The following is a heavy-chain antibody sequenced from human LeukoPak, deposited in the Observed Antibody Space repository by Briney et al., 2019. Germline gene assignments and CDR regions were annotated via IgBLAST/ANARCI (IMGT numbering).Heavy chain of an antibody. J-gene: IGHJ6*02. CDR3: ARYQSYYYGMDV. Sequence: PSETLSLTCAVYGGSFSGYYWSWIRRPPGKGLEWIGEINHSGSTNYNPSLKSRVTISVDTSKNQFSLKLSSVTAADTAVYYCARYQSYYYGMDVWGQGTTVTVSS. V-gene: IGHV4-34*01. CDR1: GGSFSGYY. CDR2: INHSGST.